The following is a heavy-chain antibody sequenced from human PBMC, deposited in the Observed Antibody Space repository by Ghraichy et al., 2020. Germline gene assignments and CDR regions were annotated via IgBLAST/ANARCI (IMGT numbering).Heavy chain of an antibody. CDR2: IHYTGRT. J-gene: IGHJ5*02. D-gene: IGHD3-3*01. Sequence: SETLSLTCAVSGGSINSGGYSWNWLRQPPGMRLEWIGFIHYTGRTSYNPSLKSRVTISTDTSKKQMSLTLSSVTAADTAVYYCARAGSTVFGVLIPDNNWFDPWGQATLVTVSS. CDR3: ARAGSTVFGVLIPDNNWFDP. CDR1: GGSINSGGYS. V-gene: IGHV4-30-4*07.